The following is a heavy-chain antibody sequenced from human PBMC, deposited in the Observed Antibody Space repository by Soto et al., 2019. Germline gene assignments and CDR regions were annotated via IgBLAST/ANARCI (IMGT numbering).Heavy chain of an antibody. V-gene: IGHV3-23*01. D-gene: IGHD6-13*01. CDR2: ISGSGGST. J-gene: IGHJ6*02. CDR3: AKELVEAAGTNYYYYYGMDV. Sequence: GGSLRLSCAASGFTFSSYAMSWVRQAPGKGLEWVSAISGSGGSTYYAVSVKGRFTISRDNSKNTLYLQMNSLRAEETAIYYGAKELVEAAGTNYYYYYGMDVWGQGTTVTVSS. CDR1: GFTFSSYA.